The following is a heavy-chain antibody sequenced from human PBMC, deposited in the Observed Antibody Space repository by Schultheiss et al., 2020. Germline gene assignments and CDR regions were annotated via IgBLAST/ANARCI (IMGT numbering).Heavy chain of an antibody. V-gene: IGHV3-21*05. CDR1: GFTFSSYS. Sequence: GGSLRLSCAASGFTFSSYSMNWVRQAPGKGLEWVSYISSSSSYIYYADSVKGRFTISRDNAKNSLYLQMNSLRAEDTAVYYCARDLGYYYDTYYGMDVWGQGTTVTVSS. D-gene: IGHD3-22*01. CDR3: ARDLGYYYDTYYGMDV. J-gene: IGHJ6*02. CDR2: ISSSSSYI.